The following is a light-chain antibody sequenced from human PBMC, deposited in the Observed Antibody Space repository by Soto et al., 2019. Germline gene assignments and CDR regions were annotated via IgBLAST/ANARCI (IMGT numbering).Light chain of an antibody. CDR1: QSVRSDY. CDR2: GAS. CDR3: QQYGSLSWT. J-gene: IGKJ1*01. Sequence: EIVLTQSPATLSLSPGERATLSCRASQSVRSDYFAWYQQKPGQAPRIIIFGASGRATGIPDRFSGSGSGTDFTLTISRLEPEDFAVYYCQQYGSLSWTFGQGTKVDIK. V-gene: IGKV3-20*01.